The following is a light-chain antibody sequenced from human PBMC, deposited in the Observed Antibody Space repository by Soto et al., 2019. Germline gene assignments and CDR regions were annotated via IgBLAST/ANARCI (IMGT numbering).Light chain of an antibody. CDR1: QSVSSSD. CDR2: GAS. J-gene: IGKJ4*01. Sequence: FVLTQSPCTLSLSPLERATLSFMSSQSVSSSDLAWYQQKPGQAPRLLISGASNRATGTPDRFSGSGSGTDFTLTISRLEPEDFAVYYCQQYGSSPLTFGGGTKVDNK. CDR3: QQYGSSPLT. V-gene: IGKV3-20*01.